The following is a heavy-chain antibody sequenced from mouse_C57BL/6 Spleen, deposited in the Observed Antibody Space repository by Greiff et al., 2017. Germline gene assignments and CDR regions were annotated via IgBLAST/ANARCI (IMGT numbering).Heavy chain of an antibody. Sequence: QVQLKESGPELVKPGASVKISCKASGYAFSSSWMNWVKQRPGKGLEWIGRIYPGVGDTNYNGKFKGKATLTADKSSSTAYMQLSSLTSEDSAVYFCARHGDGYSNWYFDVWGTGTTVTVSS. CDR1: GYAFSSSW. J-gene: IGHJ1*03. V-gene: IGHV1-82*01. CDR2: IYPGVGDT. D-gene: IGHD2-3*01. CDR3: ARHGDGYSNWYFDV.